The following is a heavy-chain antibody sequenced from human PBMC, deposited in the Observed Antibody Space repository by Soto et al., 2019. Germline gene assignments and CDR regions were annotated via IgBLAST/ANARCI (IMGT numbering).Heavy chain of an antibody. CDR1: GGSISSCGYY. J-gene: IGHJ4*02. D-gene: IGHD4-17*01. Sequence: SRTCTVSGGSISSCGYYWSWIRQHPGKGLEWIGYIYYSGSTYYNPSLKSRVTISVDTSKNQFSLKLSSVTVADTAVYYCARATTTVTFDYWGQGTLVTVS. CDR3: ARATTTVTFDY. CDR2: IYYSGST. V-gene: IGHV4-31*03.